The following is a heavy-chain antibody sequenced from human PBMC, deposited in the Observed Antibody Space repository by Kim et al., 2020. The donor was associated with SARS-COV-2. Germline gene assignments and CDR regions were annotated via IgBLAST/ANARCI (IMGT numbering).Heavy chain of an antibody. Sequence: GGSLRLSCAASGFTFSSYGMHWVRQAPGKGLEWMAVISYDGSYKKLADSVKGRFAISRDNSKNTLYLQMNSLTPEDTAVYYCAKGLAAAGTSYYGMDVWGQGTTVTVSS. J-gene: IGHJ6*02. CDR3: AKGLAAAGTSYYGMDV. CDR2: ISYDGSYK. V-gene: IGHV3-30*18. CDR1: GFTFSSYG. D-gene: IGHD6-13*01.